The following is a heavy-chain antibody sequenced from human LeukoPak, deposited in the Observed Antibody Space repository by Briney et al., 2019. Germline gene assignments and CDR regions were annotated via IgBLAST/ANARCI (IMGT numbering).Heavy chain of an antibody. J-gene: IGHJ4*02. CDR1: GYTFTSYG. CDR3: ARELSGILTGYNDY. V-gene: IGHV1-18*01. D-gene: IGHD3-9*01. Sequence: GSVKVSCKASGYTFTSYGISWVRQAPGQGLEWMGWISVYNGNTNYAQKLQGRVTMTTDTSTSTAYMELRSLRSDDTAVYYCARELSGILTGYNDYWGQGTLVTVSS. CDR2: ISVYNGNT.